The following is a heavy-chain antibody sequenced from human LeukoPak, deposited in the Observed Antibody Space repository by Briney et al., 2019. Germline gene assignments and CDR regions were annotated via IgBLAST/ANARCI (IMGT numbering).Heavy chain of an antibody. CDR2: IIPILGIA. Sequence: ASVKVSCKASGGTFISYAISWVRQAPGQGLEWMGRIIPILGIANYAQKFQGRVTITADKSTSTAYMELSSLRSEDTAVYYCAGYYYGSGSYHDYWGQGTLVTVSS. CDR3: AGYYYGSGSYHDY. D-gene: IGHD3-10*01. CDR1: GGTFISYA. J-gene: IGHJ4*02. V-gene: IGHV1-69*04.